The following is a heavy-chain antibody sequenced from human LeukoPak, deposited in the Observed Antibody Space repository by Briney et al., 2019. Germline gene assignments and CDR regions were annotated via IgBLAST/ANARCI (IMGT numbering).Heavy chain of an antibody. J-gene: IGHJ5*02. CDR3: ARFSSSSEGYNWFDP. Sequence: AASVKVSCKASGGTFSSYAISWVRQAPGQGLEWMGGIIPIFGTANYAQKFQGRVTITTDESTSTAYMELSSLRSEDTAVYYCARFSSSSEGYNWFDPWGQGTLVTVSS. V-gene: IGHV1-69*05. CDR1: GGTFSSYA. D-gene: IGHD6-6*01. CDR2: IIPIFGTA.